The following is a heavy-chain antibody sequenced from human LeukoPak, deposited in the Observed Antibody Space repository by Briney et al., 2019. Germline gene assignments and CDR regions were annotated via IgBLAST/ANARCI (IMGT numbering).Heavy chain of an antibody. CDR1: AFTFSNDG. V-gene: IGHV3-30*02. Sequence: QAGGSLRLSCAASAFTFSNDGMHWVRQAPGKGLEWVAFIRYDGSNKYYADSVKGRFTISRDNAKNSLYLQMNSLRAEDTAVYYCARVLELWQWLVRRPMDVWGKGTTVTVSS. J-gene: IGHJ6*04. CDR3: ARVLELWQWLVRRPMDV. D-gene: IGHD6-19*01. CDR2: IRYDGSNK.